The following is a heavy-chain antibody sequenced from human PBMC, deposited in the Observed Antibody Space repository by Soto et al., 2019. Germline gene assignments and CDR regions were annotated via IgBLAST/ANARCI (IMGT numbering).Heavy chain of an antibody. Sequence: QVQLVQSGAQVKKPGASVKVSCKASGYTFSSSSISWVRQAPGQGLECMGWISVYNGNTNYAQTHQGRVTMSTDTSTGTAYMELRSLRSDDTAVYYCARNASGGFDSWGQGTLVTVSS. CDR1: GYTFSSSS. CDR3: ARNASGGFDS. V-gene: IGHV1-18*01. D-gene: IGHD3-16*01. J-gene: IGHJ4*02. CDR2: ISVYNGNT.